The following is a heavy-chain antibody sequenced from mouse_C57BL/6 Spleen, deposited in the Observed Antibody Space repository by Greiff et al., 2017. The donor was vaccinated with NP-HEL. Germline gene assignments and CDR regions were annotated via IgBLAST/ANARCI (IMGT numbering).Heavy chain of an antibody. J-gene: IGHJ4*01. CDR3: ARQDYGYDGDAMDY. Sequence: EVKLMESGGDLVKPGGSLKLSCAASGFTFSSYGMSWVRQTPDKRLEWVATISSGGSYTYYPDSVKGRFTISRDNAKNTLYLQMSSLKSEDTAMYYCARQDYGYDGDAMDYWGQGTSVTVSS. CDR2: ISSGGSYT. D-gene: IGHD2-2*01. CDR1: GFTFSSYG. V-gene: IGHV5-6*01.